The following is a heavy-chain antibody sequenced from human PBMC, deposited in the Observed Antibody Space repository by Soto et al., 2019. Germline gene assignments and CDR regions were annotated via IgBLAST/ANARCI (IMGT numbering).Heavy chain of an antibody. J-gene: IGHJ6*02. V-gene: IGHV1-69*06. CDR2: IIPMFGTT. CDR3: ARGVVPAAGAAPHYYRYGVDV. CDR1: GDTFKKFA. D-gene: IGHD2-2*01. Sequence: QVQLVQSGPEVKKPGSSVKVSCKTSGDTFKKFAISWVRQAPGQGPEWMGGIIPMFGTTKYTQKFQGRVTFTAEKSTGTAYMELTSLMSEDTATYFCARGVVPAAGAAPHYYRYGVDVWGQGTTVTVSS.